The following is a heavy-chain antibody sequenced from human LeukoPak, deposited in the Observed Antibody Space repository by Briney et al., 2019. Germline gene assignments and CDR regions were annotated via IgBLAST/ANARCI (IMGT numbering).Heavy chain of an antibody. Sequence: GGSLRLSCAASGFTFSSYAMSWVRQAPGKGLEWVSAISGSGGSTYYADSVKGRFTISRDNSKNTLYLQMNSLRAEDTAVYYCANDIVVVPAAIPGFDYWGQGTPVTVSS. J-gene: IGHJ4*02. CDR1: GFTFSSYA. CDR2: ISGSGGST. CDR3: ANDIVVVPAAIPGFDY. V-gene: IGHV3-23*01. D-gene: IGHD2-2*02.